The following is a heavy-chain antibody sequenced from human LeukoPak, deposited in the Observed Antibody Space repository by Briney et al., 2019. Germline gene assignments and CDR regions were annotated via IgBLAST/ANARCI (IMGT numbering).Heavy chain of an antibody. D-gene: IGHD5-24*01. V-gene: IGHV3-33*01. CDR2: IWYDGSNK. CDR3: ARDKDGYNSHYYYYGMDV. J-gene: IGHJ6*02. CDR1: GFTFSSYG. Sequence: GGSLRLSCAASGFTFSSYGMHWVRQAPGKGLEWVAVIWYDGSNKYYADSVKGRFTISRDNSKNTLYLQMNSLRAEDTAVYYCARDKDGYNSHYYYYGMDVWGQGTTVTVSS.